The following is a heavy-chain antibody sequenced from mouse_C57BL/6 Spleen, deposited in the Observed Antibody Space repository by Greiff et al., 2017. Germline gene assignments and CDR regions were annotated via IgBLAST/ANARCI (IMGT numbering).Heavy chain of an antibody. D-gene: IGHD1-1*01. CDR1: GYAFSSSW. Sequence: VQLQQSVPELVKPGASVKISCKASGYAFSSSWMNWVKQRPGKGLEWIGRIYPGDGDTNYNGKFKGKATLTADKSSSTAYLQLSSLTSEDSAVYFCARVYYYGSSSAWGQGTLVTVSA. CDR2: IYPGDGDT. CDR3: ARVYYYGSSSA. J-gene: IGHJ3*01. V-gene: IGHV1-82*01.